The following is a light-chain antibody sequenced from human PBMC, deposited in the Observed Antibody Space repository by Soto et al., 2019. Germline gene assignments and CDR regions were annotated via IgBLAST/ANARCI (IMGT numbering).Light chain of an antibody. CDR2: GAS. Sequence: ETVMTQSPATLSVSLGERATLSCRASQSVNSNLAWYQQKPGQAPRLLMYGASIRATGVPARFSGGGSGRDFPLPISSLQPEFFAFYFCQKYKTWPPFILGGGTRVNIK. CDR3: QKYKTWPPFI. V-gene: IGKV3-15*01. CDR1: QSVNSN. J-gene: IGKJ4*01.